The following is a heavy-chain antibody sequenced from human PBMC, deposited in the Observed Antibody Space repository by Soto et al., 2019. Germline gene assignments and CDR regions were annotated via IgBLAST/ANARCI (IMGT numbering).Heavy chain of an antibody. V-gene: IGHV5-51*01. CDR1: GNSFKNW. Sequence: PGESLKISCKGVGNSFKNWIGWVRQMPGKGLEWVGIIYPGDSDTRYSPSFQGQVTISADKSISTAYLQWSSLKASDTAMYYCAGGGVRGVITRTRDYYGMDVWGQGTTVTVSS. D-gene: IGHD3-10*01. J-gene: IGHJ6*02. CDR3: AGGGVRGVITRTRDYYGMDV. CDR2: IYPGDSDT.